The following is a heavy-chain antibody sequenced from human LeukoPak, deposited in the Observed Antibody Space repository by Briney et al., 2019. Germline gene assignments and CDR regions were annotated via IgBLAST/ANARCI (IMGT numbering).Heavy chain of an antibody. J-gene: IGHJ4*02. D-gene: IGHD6-19*01. CDR1: GFTFDDYA. Sequence: GRSLRLSCAASGFTFDDYAMHWVRQAPGKGLEWVSGISWNSGSIGYADSVKGRFTISRDNAKNSLYLQMNSLRAEDTALYYCAKGWLVPSLVPIWDYWGQGTLVTVSS. CDR2: ISWNSGSI. CDR3: AKGWLVPSLVPIWDY. V-gene: IGHV3-9*01.